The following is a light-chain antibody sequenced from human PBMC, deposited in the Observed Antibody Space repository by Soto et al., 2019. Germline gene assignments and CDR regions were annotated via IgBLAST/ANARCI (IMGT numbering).Light chain of an antibody. CDR3: QQYGSEYT. CDR1: QSVSSSY. CDR2: GAS. J-gene: IGKJ2*01. V-gene: IGKV3-20*01. Sequence: EIVLTQSPGTLSLSPGERATLSCRASQSVSSSYLAWYQQKPGQAPRLLIYGASSRATGIPDRFSGSGSGTDFTLTITRLEPEDFAVYYCQQYGSEYTFGQGTELEIK.